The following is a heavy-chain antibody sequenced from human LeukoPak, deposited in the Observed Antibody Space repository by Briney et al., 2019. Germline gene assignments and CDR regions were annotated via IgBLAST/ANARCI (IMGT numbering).Heavy chain of an antibody. CDR2: ISASKGNT. CDR3: ARRRLGSGGWFPFGY. CDR1: GYTFTTYG. D-gene: IGHD2-15*01. V-gene: IGHV1-18*01. Sequence: ASVKVSCKASGYTFTTYGISWVRQAPGQGLEWMGWISASKGNTNYAQKFQDRVSLTTDTSTSTAYMGLRSLTSDDTAVYYCARRRLGSGGWFPFGYWGQGTLVTVSS. J-gene: IGHJ4*02.